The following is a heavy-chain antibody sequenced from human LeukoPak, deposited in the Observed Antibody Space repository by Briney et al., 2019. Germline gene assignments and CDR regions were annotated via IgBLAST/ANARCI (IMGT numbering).Heavy chain of an antibody. Sequence: SVKVSRKASGGTFSSYAISWVRQAPGQGLEWMGRIIPILGIANYAQKFQGRVTITADKSTSTAYMELSSLRSEDTAVYDCARGSTIGYVSSFDYWGQGTLVTVSS. J-gene: IGHJ4*02. V-gene: IGHV1-69*04. CDR2: IIPILGIA. D-gene: IGHD5/OR15-5a*01. CDR1: GGTFSSYA. CDR3: ARGSTIGYVSSFDY.